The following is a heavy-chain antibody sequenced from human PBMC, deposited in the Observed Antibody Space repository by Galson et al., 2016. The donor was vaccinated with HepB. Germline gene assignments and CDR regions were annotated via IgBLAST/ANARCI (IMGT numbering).Heavy chain of an antibody. J-gene: IGHJ3*02. CDR3: ATDLDSSAYYLGTFAFDI. D-gene: IGHD3-22*01. V-gene: IGHV1-24*01. Sequence: SVKVSCKVSGNTLTELSIHWVRQAPGKGFEWMGGFDPEDGETVYAQKFQGRVTMTEDTSTDTVYMDLSSLRSEDTAVYYCATDLDSSAYYLGTFAFDIWGQGTMVTVSS. CDR2: FDPEDGET. CDR1: GNTLTELS.